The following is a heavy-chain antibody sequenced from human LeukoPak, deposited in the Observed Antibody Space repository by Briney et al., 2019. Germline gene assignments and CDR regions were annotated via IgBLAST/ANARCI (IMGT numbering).Heavy chain of an antibody. J-gene: IGHJ4*02. V-gene: IGHV3-53*01. CDR1: GFTVSSNY. D-gene: IGHD3-3*01. CDR2: IYRGGST. CDR3: ARVDPYAFFFGY. Sequence: GGSLRLSCAASGFTVSSNYMSWVRQAPGKGLEWASVIYRGGSTYYADSVKGRFTISRDNSKNTLYLQMNSLRAEDTAVYYCARVDPYAFFFGYWGQGTLVTVSS.